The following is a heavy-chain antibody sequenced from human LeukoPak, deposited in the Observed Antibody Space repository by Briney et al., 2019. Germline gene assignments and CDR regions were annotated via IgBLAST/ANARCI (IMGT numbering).Heavy chain of an antibody. J-gene: IGHJ4*02. CDR2: IYYSGST. CDR3: ARIRWLQLGYFDS. D-gene: IGHD5-24*01. CDR1: GGSISSGSFS. Sequence: SETLSLTCTVSGGSISSGSFSWGWIRQPPGKGLEWIANIYYSGSTYYNPSLKSRVTISVDTSKNQFSLKLTSVTAADTAVYYCARIRWLQLGYFDSWGQGTLVTVSS. V-gene: IGHV4-39*07.